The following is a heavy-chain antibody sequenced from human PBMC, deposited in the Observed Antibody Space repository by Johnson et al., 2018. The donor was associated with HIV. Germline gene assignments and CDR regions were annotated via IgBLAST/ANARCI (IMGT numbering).Heavy chain of an antibody. Sequence: VLLVESGGGVVQPGRSLRLSCVASGFTFRSYAMHWVRQAPGKGLECVSGIYSGGRTYYADSVKGRFTISRENAKNSLYLQMNSLRAGDTAVYYCARGPPLQWELHAFDIWGQGTMVTVSS. D-gene: IGHD1-26*01. V-gene: IGHV3-66*01. CDR2: IYSGGRT. CDR1: GFTFRSYA. J-gene: IGHJ3*02. CDR3: ARGPPLQWELHAFDI.